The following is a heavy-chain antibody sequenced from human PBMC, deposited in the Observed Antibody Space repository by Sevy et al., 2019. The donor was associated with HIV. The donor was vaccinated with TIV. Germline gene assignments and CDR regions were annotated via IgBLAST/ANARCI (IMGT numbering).Heavy chain of an antibody. CDR2: VYYTGST. D-gene: IGHD3-22*01. Sequence: SDTLSLTCTVSGGSISNYYWNWIRQSPGKGLEWIGNVYYTGSTNYNPSLKSRVSISVDTSENRFSLRLSSVTAADTAVYYCARTKEGSGYTNWLDPWGQGTLVTVSS. J-gene: IGHJ5*02. V-gene: IGHV4-59*01. CDR3: ARTKEGSGYTNWLDP. CDR1: GGSISNYY.